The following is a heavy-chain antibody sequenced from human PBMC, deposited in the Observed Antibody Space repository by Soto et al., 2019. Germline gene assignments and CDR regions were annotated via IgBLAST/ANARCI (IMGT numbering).Heavy chain of an antibody. J-gene: IGHJ4*02. CDR3: ARARATIASAAIFDC. CDR1: GGSISTSNW. CDR2: VYRTGST. V-gene: IGHV4-4*02. Sequence: QVQLQESGPGLVKPSGTLSLTCAVSGGSISTSNWWSWVRQPPGKGLEWIGEVYRTGSTNYNPSLESQLTKSADKTKNQFSMKLTSVTAADTAVYYCARARATIASAAIFDCWGQGTLVTVSS. D-gene: IGHD6-13*01.